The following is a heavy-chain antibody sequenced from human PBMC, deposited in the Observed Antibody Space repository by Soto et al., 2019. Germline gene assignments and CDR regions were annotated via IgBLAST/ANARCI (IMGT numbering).Heavy chain of an antibody. CDR3: AKDRGAGGNSAFYFDF. V-gene: IGHV3-23*01. Sequence: PSGSLRLSCAVAGFKFSNCTMTWVHQAPGKGLEWVSLISATGGGTYYADSVKGRFTISRDNSHNTLYLQVHSLTAEDTAVYYCAKDRGAGGNSAFYFDFWGQGAQVTVSS. CDR2: ISATGGGT. CDR1: GFKFSNCT. J-gene: IGHJ4*02. D-gene: IGHD3-16*01.